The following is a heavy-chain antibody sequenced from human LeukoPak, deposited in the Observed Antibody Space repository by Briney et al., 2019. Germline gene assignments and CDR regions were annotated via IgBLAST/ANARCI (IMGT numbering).Heavy chain of an antibody. J-gene: IGHJ2*01. D-gene: IGHD5-18*01. Sequence: PGGSLRLSCAASGFTFDDYAMHWVRQAPGKGLEWVAYISSPGTTLYYVDSVKGRFTISRDNAKNSMYLQMNSLRAEDTAVYYCASGIQPRLSWFFDLWGRGTQVIVSS. CDR1: GFTFDDYA. V-gene: IGHV3-11*01. CDR2: ISSPGTTL. CDR3: ASGIQPRLSWFFDL.